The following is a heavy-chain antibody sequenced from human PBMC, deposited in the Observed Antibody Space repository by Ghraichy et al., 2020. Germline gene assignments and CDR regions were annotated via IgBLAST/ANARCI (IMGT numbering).Heavy chain of an antibody. CDR3: ARQYYDSSGYYTPQAPPFFDY. CDR1: GGSISSSSYY. CDR2: IYYSGST. V-gene: IGHV4-39*01. Sequence: SETLSLTCTVSGGSISSSSYYWGWIRQPPGKGLEWIGSIYYSGSTYYNPSLKSRVTISVDTSKNQFSLKLSSVTAADTAVYYCARQYYDSSGYYTPQAPPFFDYWGQGTLVTVSS. J-gene: IGHJ4*02. D-gene: IGHD3-22*01.